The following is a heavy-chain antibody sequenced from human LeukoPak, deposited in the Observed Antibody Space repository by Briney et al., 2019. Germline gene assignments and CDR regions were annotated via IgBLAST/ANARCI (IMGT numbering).Heavy chain of an antibody. CDR3: AKRANYYGSGTYYNWYFDL. J-gene: IGHJ2*01. CDR2: INNDGSST. D-gene: IGHD3-10*01. V-gene: IGHV3-74*01. Sequence: PGGSLRLSCAASGFTFSSYWMHWVRQAPGKGLVWVSRINNDGSSTSYGDSVKGRFNISRDNSKNTLYLQVNSLRAEDTAVYYCAKRANYYGSGTYYNWYFDLWGRGTLVTVSS. CDR1: GFTFSSYW.